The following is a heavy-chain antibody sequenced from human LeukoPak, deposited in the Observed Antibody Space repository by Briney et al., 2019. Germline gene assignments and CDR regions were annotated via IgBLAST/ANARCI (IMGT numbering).Heavy chain of an antibody. CDR1: DDSITMYY. D-gene: IGHD1-1*01. J-gene: IGHJ6*03. CDR2: VDHTGST. Sequence: SETLSLTCSVSDDSITMYYWTWIRQPPGKGLEWIGYVDHTGSTNFNPSPNGRVSISRDTTNNLFSLRLRSVTAADTAVYFCARGRVSSSTWYSTYYYYFYMDVWGKGTTVTVSS. V-gene: IGHV4-59*01. CDR3: ARGRVSSSTWYSTYYYYFYMDV.